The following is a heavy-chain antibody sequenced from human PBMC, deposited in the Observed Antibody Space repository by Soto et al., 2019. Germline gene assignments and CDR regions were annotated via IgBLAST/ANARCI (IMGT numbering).Heavy chain of an antibody. D-gene: IGHD6-6*01. Sequence: PGGSLRLSCAASGFTFSSYSMNWVRQAPGKGLEWVSSISSSSSYIYYADSVKGRFTISRDNAKNSLYLQMNSLRAEDTAVYYCASPPHSSSSQQVVDYWGQGTLVTVSS. J-gene: IGHJ4*02. CDR2: ISSSSSYI. V-gene: IGHV3-21*01. CDR1: GFTFSSYS. CDR3: ASPPHSSSSQQVVDY.